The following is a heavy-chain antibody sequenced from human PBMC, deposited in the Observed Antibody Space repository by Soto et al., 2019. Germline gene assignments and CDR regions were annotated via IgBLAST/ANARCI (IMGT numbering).Heavy chain of an antibody. CDR1: GYTFTGYY. CDR2: INPNSGGT. D-gene: IGHD3-22*01. J-gene: IGHJ6*02. Sequence: ASVKVSCEASGYTFTGYYMHCVRQAPGQGLEWMGWINPNSGGTNYAQKFQGWVTMTRDTSISTAYMELSRLRSDDTAVYYCARDPRPYYYDRSGYSNYYYYYGMDVWGQGTTVPVSS. V-gene: IGHV1-2*04. CDR3: ARDPRPYYYDRSGYSNYYYYYGMDV.